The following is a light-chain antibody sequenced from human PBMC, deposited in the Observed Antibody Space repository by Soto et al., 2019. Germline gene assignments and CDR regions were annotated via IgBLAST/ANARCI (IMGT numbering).Light chain of an antibody. CDR1: QNVNSN. V-gene: IGKV3-15*01. Sequence: EIVMTQSPATLSMSPGERATLSCRATQNVNSNLAWYQHRPGQAPRLLIYGASIRPTGIPARFSGRGSGTEFTLTIDSLQSEDFAVYYCQQYNDWPPMYTFGQGTKLEIK. J-gene: IGKJ2*01. CDR2: GAS. CDR3: QQYNDWPPMYT.